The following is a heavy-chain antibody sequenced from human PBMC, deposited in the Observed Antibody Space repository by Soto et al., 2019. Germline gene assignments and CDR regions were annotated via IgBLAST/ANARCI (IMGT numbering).Heavy chain of an antibody. J-gene: IGHJ4*02. CDR3: AKDSIVGALDY. D-gene: IGHD1-26*01. Sequence: GGSLRLSCAASGFTFSSYAMSWVRQAPGKGLEWVSVITDGGDTYYADSVKGRFTISRDNSKNTLYLQMNSLRAEDTAVYYCAKDSIVGALDYWGQGTLVTVSS. CDR1: GFTFSSYA. CDR2: ITDGGDT. V-gene: IGHV3-23*01.